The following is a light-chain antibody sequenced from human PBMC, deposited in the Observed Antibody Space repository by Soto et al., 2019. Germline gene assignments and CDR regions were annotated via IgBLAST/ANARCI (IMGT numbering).Light chain of an antibody. CDR1: QGISSY. Sequence: DIQLTQSPSFLSASVGDRVTITCRASQGISSYLAWYQQKPGQAPKLLIYAASTLQSGVPPRFSGSGSGTEFTLTIYSLQTEDFAAYYCQQLNSYPRTFGPGTKLDIK. J-gene: IGKJ3*01. V-gene: IGKV1-9*01. CDR3: QQLNSYPRT. CDR2: AAS.